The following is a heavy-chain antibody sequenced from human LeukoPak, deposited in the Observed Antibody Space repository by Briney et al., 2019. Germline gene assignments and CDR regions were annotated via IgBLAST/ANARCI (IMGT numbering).Heavy chain of an antibody. CDR2: VSYDGTKK. CDR3: AKDNIAQGSGSYLDY. D-gene: IGHD3-10*01. J-gene: IGHJ4*02. Sequence: GRSLRLSCAASGFTFSSYAMHWVRQAPGKGLESVTIVSYDGTKKDYADSVKGRFSISRDNSKNTLYLQMNSLRAEDTAVYYCAKDNIAQGSGSYLDYWGQGALLTVSS. CDR1: GFTFSSYA. V-gene: IGHV3-30*18.